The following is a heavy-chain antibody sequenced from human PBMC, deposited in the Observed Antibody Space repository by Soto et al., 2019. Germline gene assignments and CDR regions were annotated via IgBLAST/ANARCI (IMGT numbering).Heavy chain of an antibody. CDR2: INHSGST. CDR1: GGSFSGYY. Sequence: SETLSLTCAVYGGSFSGYYWSWIRQPPGKGLEWIGEINHSGSTNYNPSLKSRVTISVDTSKNQFSLKLSSVPAADTAVYYCARAKGGGREYSGYDSGSRYFDLWGRGTLVTVSS. D-gene: IGHD5-12*01. J-gene: IGHJ2*01. V-gene: IGHV4-34*01. CDR3: ARAKGGGREYSGYDSGSRYFDL.